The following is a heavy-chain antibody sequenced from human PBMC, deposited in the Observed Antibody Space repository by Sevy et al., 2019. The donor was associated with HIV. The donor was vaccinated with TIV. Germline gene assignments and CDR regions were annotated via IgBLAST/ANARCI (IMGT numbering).Heavy chain of an antibody. V-gene: IGHV2-5*02. D-gene: IGHD2-8*02. CDR2: IYRDDDK. CDR1: GFSLPTAGVG. J-gene: IGHJ4*02. Sequence: SGPTLVNPTQTLTLTRTLSGFSLPTAGVGVAWVRQPPGKALERLALIYRDDDKRYSPSLRGRLTLTKDTSKNQVVLTMPNLDPADTATYYCADRQDAAVVMVYGGFDHWGQGTLVTVSS. CDR3: ADRQDAAVVMVYGGFDH.